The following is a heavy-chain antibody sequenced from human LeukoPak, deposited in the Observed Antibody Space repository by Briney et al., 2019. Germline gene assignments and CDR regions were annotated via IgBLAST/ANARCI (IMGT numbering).Heavy chain of an antibody. CDR1: GYTFTSYG. CDR2: ISAYNGNT. D-gene: IGHD6-6*01. V-gene: IGHV1-18*03. CDR3: ARETHYSYSSSPGFDY. Sequence: GASVKVSCKASGYTFTSYGISWVRQAPGQGLEWMGWISAYNGNTNYAQKLQGRVTMTTDTSASTAYMELSSLRSEDMAVYYCARETHYSYSSSPGFDYWGQGTLVTVSS. J-gene: IGHJ4*02.